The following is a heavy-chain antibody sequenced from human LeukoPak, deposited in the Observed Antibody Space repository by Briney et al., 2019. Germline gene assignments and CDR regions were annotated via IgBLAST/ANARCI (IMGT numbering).Heavy chain of an antibody. CDR1: GYSISSGYY. J-gene: IGHJ4*02. D-gene: IGHD3-10*01. CDR2: IYHSGST. Sequence: SETLSLTCTVSGYSISSGYYWGWIRQPPGKGLEWIGSIYHSGSTYYNPSLKSRVTISVDTSKNQFSLKLSSVTAADTAVYYCATSSWTYGSGSYSRFDYWGQGTLVTVSS. V-gene: IGHV4-38-2*02. CDR3: ATSSWTYGSGSYSRFDY.